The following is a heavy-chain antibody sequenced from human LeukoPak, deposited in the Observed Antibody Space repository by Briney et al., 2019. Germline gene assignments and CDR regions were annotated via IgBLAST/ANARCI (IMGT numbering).Heavy chain of an antibody. CDR3: ARDLGYGDAGFDY. Sequence: PSETLSLTCTVSGGSISSHYWSWIRQPPGKGLEWIGYIYYSGSTNYNPSLKSRVTISVDTSKNQFSLKLSSVTAADTAVYYCARDLGYGDAGFDYWGQGTLVTVSS. CDR2: IYYSGST. V-gene: IGHV4-59*11. D-gene: IGHD4-17*01. J-gene: IGHJ4*02. CDR1: GGSISSHY.